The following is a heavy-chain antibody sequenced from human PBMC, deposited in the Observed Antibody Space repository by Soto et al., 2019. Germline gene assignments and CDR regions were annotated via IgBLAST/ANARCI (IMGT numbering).Heavy chain of an antibody. Sequence: ASVKVSCKASGYTFTSYGIHWVRQAPGQRLEWMGWINAGNDNTKYSQKFQGRVTITMDTAANTAYMEVSSLRSEDTAVYFCARRSIAVGGYHYLDPLRQGSLVDVSA. CDR2: INAGNDNT. CDR1: GYTFTSYG. D-gene: IGHD6-19*01. V-gene: IGHV1-3*01. J-gene: IGHJ5*02. CDR3: ARRSIAVGGYHYLDP.